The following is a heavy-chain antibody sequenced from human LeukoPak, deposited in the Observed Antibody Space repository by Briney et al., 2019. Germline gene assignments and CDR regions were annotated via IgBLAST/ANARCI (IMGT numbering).Heavy chain of an antibody. CDR1: GFTFSSYG. CDR3: ARIPPGYCSSTSCWSLDY. D-gene: IGHD2-2*01. J-gene: IGHJ4*02. CDR2: IWYDGSNK. V-gene: IGHV3-33*01. Sequence: GGSLRLSCAASGFTFSSYGMHWVRQAPGKGLEWVAVIWYDGSNKYYADSVKGRFTISRDNSKNTLYLQMNSLRAEDTAVYYCARIPPGYCSSTSCWSLDYWGQGTLVTVSS.